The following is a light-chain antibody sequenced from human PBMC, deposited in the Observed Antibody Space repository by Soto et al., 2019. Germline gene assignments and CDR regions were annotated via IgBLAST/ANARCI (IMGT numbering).Light chain of an antibody. V-gene: IGLV2-18*02. CDR3: SSYISTSRYV. Sequence: QSVLTQPPSVSGSPGQSVTISCTGTSSDIGKYDRVSWYQLPPGKAPKLIIYEVTNRPSGVPVRFSGSKSGNTASLTISGLQAEDEADYYCSSYISTSRYVFGAGTKLTVL. CDR2: EVT. J-gene: IGLJ1*01. CDR1: SSDIGKYDR.